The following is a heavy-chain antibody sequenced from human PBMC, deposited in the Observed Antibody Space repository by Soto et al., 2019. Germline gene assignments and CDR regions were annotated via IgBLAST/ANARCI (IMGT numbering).Heavy chain of an antibody. V-gene: IGHV3-7*05. J-gene: IGHJ4*02. Sequence: GGSLRLSCAASGFTFSSYWMSWVRQAPGKGLEWVANIKQDGSEKYYVDSVKGRFTISRDNAKNSLYLQMNSLRAEDTAVYYCARRYYGFEPYYFDYWGQGTLVTVSS. D-gene: IGHD3-10*01. CDR1: GFTFSSYW. CDR2: IKQDGSEK. CDR3: ARRYYGFEPYYFDY.